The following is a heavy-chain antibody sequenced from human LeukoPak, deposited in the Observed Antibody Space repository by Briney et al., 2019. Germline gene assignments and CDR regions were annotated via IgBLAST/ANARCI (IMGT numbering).Heavy chain of an antibody. CDR3: ARDPSGYGGNH. CDR2: TNPNSGGT. D-gene: IGHD4-23*01. V-gene: IGHV1-2*06. J-gene: IGHJ5*02. CDR1: GYTFTGYY. Sequence: ASVKVSCKASGYTFTGYYMHWVRQAPGQGLEWMGRTNPNSGGTNYAQKVQGRVTMTGDTSINTAYMELSRLRSDDTAVYYCARDPSGYGGNHWGQGTLVTVSS.